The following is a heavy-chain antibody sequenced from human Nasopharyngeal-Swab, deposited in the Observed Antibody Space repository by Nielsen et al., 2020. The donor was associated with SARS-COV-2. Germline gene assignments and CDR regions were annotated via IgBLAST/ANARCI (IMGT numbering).Heavy chain of an antibody. D-gene: IGHD3-16*01. CDR1: GFTLSSYW. V-gene: IGHV3-7*05. J-gene: IGHJ4*02. CDR3: ARDYTRFDY. CDR2: IKEDGSEK. Sequence: GGSLRLSCAASGFTLSSYWMSWVRQAPGKGLEWVAYIKEDGSEKYFVDSVKRRFTISRDNAKNSLYLQMNSLRAEDTAVYYCARDYTRFDYWGQGTLVTVSS.